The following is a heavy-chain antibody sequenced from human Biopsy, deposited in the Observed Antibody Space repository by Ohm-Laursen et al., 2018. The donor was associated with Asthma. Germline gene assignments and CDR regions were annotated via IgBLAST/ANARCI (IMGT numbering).Heavy chain of an antibody. Sequence: SLRLSCAASGFTFSNYGMHWVRQAPGKGLDWVAVISFDGSNKNYTDSVKGRFTISRDNSRNTLHLQMNSLRAEDTAVYYCAKDVFPGWEVRRGPDYWGQGTPVTVSA. CDR3: AKDVFPGWEVRRGPDY. CDR2: ISFDGSNK. D-gene: IGHD1-26*01. CDR1: GFTFSNYG. V-gene: IGHV3-30*18. J-gene: IGHJ4*02.